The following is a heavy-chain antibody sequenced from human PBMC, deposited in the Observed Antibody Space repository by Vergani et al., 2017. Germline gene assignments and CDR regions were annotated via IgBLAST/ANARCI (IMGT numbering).Heavy chain of an antibody. V-gene: IGHV3-23*01. CDR3: AKSGGSGAYYYLFYFDY. CDR2: ISGSGGST. Sequence: EVQLLESGGGLVQPGGSLRLSCAASGFTFSSYAMSWVRQAPGKGLEWVSAISGSGGSTYYADSVKGRFTISRDNSKNTLYLQMNRLRAEDTAVYYCAKSGGSGAYYYLFYFDYWGQGTLVTVSS. J-gene: IGHJ4*02. D-gene: IGHD3-22*01. CDR1: GFTFSSYA.